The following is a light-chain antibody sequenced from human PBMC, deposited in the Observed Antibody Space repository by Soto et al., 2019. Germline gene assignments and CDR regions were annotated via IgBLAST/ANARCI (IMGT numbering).Light chain of an antibody. V-gene: IGKV3-20*01. Sequence: EIVLTQSPGTLSLSPGERATLSCRASQRVSSTYVAWYQQRPGQAPRLLMCSTSIRASGIPDRFSGSGSGTDFTLTISRVEPEDFAVYYCQQYGSSPYNFGQGTKLEIK. CDR2: STS. CDR3: QQYGSSPYN. CDR1: QRVSSTY. J-gene: IGKJ2*01.